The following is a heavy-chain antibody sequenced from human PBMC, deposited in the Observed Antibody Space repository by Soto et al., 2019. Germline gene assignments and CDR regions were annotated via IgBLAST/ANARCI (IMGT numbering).Heavy chain of an antibody. CDR2: MNPNSGNT. J-gene: IGHJ4*02. Sequence: GASVKVSCKASGYTFTSYDINWVRQATGQGLEWMGWMNPNSGNTGYAQKFQVRVTMTRNTSMSTAYMELSSLRSEDTAVYYCARVRRSSGYYYGYWGQGTPVTVSS. CDR1: GYTFTSYD. V-gene: IGHV1-8*01. CDR3: ARVRRSSGYYYGY. D-gene: IGHD3-22*01.